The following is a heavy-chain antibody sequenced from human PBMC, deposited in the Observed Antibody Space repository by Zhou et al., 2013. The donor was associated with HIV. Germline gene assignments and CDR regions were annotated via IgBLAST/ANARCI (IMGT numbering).Heavy chain of an antibody. V-gene: IGHV1-46*01. Sequence: QVQLVQSGAEVKKPGASVKVSCKASGYTFTSYYMHWVRQAPGQGLEWMGIINPSGGSTSYAQKFQGRVTMTRDTSTSTVYMELSSLRSEDTAVYYCARDRRRYYYGSGSYYGFDYWGQGTLVTVS. CDR2: INPSGGST. CDR1: GYTFTSYY. CDR3: ARDRRRYYYGSGSYYGFDY. J-gene: IGHJ4*02. D-gene: IGHD3-10*01.